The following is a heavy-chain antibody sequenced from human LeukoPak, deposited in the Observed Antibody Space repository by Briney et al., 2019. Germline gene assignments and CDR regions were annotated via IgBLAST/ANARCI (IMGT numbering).Heavy chain of an antibody. CDR2: IYYSGST. CDR3: ARGDKYCTKGVCYPGAFDI. Sequence: SETLSLTCTVSGGSIRSGDYSWSWIRQHPGKGLEWIGYIYYSGSTYYNPSLKSRVTISVDTSKNQFSLKLSSVTAADTAVYYCARGDKYCTKGVCYPGAFDIWGQGTTVTVSS. V-gene: IGHV4-31*03. D-gene: IGHD2-8*01. CDR1: GGSIRSGDYS. J-gene: IGHJ3*02.